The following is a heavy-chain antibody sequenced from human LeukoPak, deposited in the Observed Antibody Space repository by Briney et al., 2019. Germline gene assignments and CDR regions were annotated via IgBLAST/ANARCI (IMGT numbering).Heavy chain of an antibody. D-gene: IGHD6-19*01. J-gene: IGHJ4*02. Sequence: PGGSLRLSCAASGFTFTSHGIYWVRQAPGKGLEWVSYISSSSSTTKYADSVKGRFTISRDDARNSVYLQMSSLGAEDTAVYYCARGHSSGRSPYWGQGTLVTVSS. V-gene: IGHV3-48*01. CDR3: ARGHSSGRSPY. CDR2: ISSSSSTT. CDR1: GFTFTSHG.